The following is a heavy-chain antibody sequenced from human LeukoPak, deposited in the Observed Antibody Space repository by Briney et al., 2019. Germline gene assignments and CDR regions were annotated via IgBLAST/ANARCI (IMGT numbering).Heavy chain of an antibody. J-gene: IGHJ6*03. Sequence: SETLSLTCTVSGGSISSYYWSWIRQPPGKGLEWIGCIYYSGHTNYKSSLKSRVTISVDTSKNQFSLKLSSVTAADTAVYYCARTTMVRGTYYMDVWGKGTTVTVSS. CDR1: GGSISSYY. CDR3: ARTTMVRGTYYMDV. V-gene: IGHV4-59*01. D-gene: IGHD3-10*01. CDR2: IYYSGHT.